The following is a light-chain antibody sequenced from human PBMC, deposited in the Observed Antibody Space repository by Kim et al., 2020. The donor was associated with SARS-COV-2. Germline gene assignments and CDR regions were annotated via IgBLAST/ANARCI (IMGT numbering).Light chain of an antibody. J-gene: IGLJ3*02. V-gene: IGLV2-14*03. CDR1: SSDVGGYNY. Sequence: QSALTQPASVSGSPGQSITISCTGTSSDVGGYNYVSWYQQHPGKAPKLMIYDVSNRPSGVSNRFSGSKSGNTASLTISGLQAEDEADYYCCSYTRSSTLDWVFGGGTQVTVL. CDR2: DVS. CDR3: CSYTRSSTLDWV.